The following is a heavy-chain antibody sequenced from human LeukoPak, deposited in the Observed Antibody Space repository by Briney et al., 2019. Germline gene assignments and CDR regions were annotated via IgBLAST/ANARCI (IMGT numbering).Heavy chain of an antibody. J-gene: IGHJ4*02. CDR3: ARGAPMYSSGWIYYFDY. V-gene: IGHV1-2*02. CDR1: GYTFTGYY. CDR2: INPNSGGT. Sequence: GASVKVSCKASGYTFTGYYMHWVRRAPGQGLEWMGWINPNSGGTNYAQKFQGRVTMTRDTSISTAYMELSRLRSDDTAVYYCARGAPMYSSGWIYYFDYWGQGTLVTVSS. D-gene: IGHD6-19*01.